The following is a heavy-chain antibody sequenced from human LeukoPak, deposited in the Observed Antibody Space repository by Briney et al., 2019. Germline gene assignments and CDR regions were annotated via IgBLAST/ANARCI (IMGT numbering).Heavy chain of an antibody. Sequence: GGSLRLSCAASGFTFASYAMSWVRQAPGKGLEWVSGIGASGGSTYYADSVKGRFTISRDNSKNTLYLQMNSLRTEDTAVYYCARYIAAAGRFDYWGQGTLVTVSS. D-gene: IGHD6-13*01. V-gene: IGHV3-23*01. J-gene: IGHJ4*02. CDR1: GFTFASYA. CDR3: ARYIAAAGRFDY. CDR2: IGASGGST.